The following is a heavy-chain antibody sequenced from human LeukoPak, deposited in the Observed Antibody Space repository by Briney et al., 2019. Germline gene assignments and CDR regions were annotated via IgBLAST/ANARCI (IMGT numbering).Heavy chain of an antibody. CDR2: IYHSGST. V-gene: IGHV4-38-2*02. CDR3: ARELYYYGSGSYSYYYYYMDV. D-gene: IGHD3-10*01. CDR1: GYSISSGYY. Sequence: SETLSLTCTVSGYSISSGYYWGWIRQPPGKGLEWIGSIYHSGSTYYNPSLKSRVTISGDTSKNQFSLKLSSVTAADTAVYYCARELYYYGSGSYSYYYYYMDVWGKGTTVTVSS. J-gene: IGHJ6*03.